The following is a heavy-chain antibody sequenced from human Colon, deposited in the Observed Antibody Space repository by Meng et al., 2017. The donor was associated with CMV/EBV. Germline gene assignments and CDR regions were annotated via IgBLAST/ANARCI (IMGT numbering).Heavy chain of an antibody. D-gene: IGHD3-3*02. CDR3: ATDHLWGMPN. CDR2: IRFDGSQQ. CDR1: GFIFSHYS. V-gene: IGHV3-30*02. Sequence: GQLVEPGGGVVQPGGSLRLSFVTSGFIFSHYSMQWVRQSPGKGLEWVAHIRFDGSQQFYVQSVKGRFTVSRHDPKNTLYLQMNDLRPEDTGVYYCATDHLWGMPNWGRGTLVTVSS. J-gene: IGHJ4*02.